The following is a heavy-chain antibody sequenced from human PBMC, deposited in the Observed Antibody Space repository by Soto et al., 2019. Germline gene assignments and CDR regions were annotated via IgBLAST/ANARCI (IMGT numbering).Heavy chain of an antibody. J-gene: IGHJ6*02. Sequence: EVQLVQSGGGLVQPGGSLRLSCAASGFMFSSYVMSWVRQAPGKGLEWVANIRQDGSEEYFVDSVKGRFTISRDNAENSFYLQMNSLRAEDTAVYKCARWNYGMDVWGQGTTVTVS. CDR3: ARWNYGMDV. CDR2: IRQDGSEE. V-gene: IGHV3-7*03. CDR1: GFMFSSYV.